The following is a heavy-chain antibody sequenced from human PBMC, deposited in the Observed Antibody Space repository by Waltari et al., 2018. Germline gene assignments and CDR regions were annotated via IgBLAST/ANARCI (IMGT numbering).Heavy chain of an antibody. CDR3: ARGGGDIVVVPAAGFFDY. Sequence: QLQLQESGPGLVKPSETLSLTCTVSGGSISSSSYYWGWIRQPPGKGLEWIGSIYYSGSTDYNPSLKSRVTISVDTSKNQFSLKLSSVTAADTAVYYCARGGGDIVVVPAAGFFDYWAQGTLVTVSS. D-gene: IGHD2-2*01. J-gene: IGHJ4*02. CDR2: IYYSGST. CDR1: GGSISSSSYY. V-gene: IGHV4-39*07.